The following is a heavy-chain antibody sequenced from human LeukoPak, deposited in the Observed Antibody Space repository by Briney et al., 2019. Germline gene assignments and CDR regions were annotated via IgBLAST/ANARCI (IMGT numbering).Heavy chain of an antibody. CDR2: INHSGST. J-gene: IGHJ4*02. D-gene: IGHD5-18*01. CDR1: GGSFSGYY. CDR3: ARAGGYSYGYLDY. V-gene: IGHV4-34*01. Sequence: PSETLSLTCADYGGSFSGYYWSWIRQPPGKGLEWIGEINHSGSTNYNPSLKSRVTISVDTSKNEFSLKLSSVTAADTAVYYCARAGGYSYGYLDYWGQGTLVTVSS.